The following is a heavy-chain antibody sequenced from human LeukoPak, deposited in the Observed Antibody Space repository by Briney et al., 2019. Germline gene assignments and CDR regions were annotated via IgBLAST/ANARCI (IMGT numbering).Heavy chain of an antibody. CDR3: ARVLYSSSSEPISRGSFDP. CDR2: IYHSGST. J-gene: IGHJ5*02. Sequence: SETLSLTCTVSGYSISSGYYWGWIRQPPGKGLEWIGSIYHSGSTYYNPSLKSRVTISVDTSKNQFSLKLSSVTAADTAVYYCARVLYSSSSEPISRGSFDPWGQETLVTVSS. CDR1: GYSISSGYY. D-gene: IGHD6-6*01. V-gene: IGHV4-38-2*02.